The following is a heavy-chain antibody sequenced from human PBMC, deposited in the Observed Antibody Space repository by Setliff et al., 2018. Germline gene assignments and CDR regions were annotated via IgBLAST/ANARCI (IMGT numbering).Heavy chain of an antibody. V-gene: IGHV1-18*01. J-gene: IGHJ3*01. CDR1: GFTFTDYG. CDR2: INNYNLNT. D-gene: IGHD4-4*01. Sequence: ASVKVSCKSSGFTFTDYGITWVRQVPGQGLEWMGWINNYNLNTQYAQQFQGRVTVTTDTSTTTAYLELSSLRADDTDVYYCLRDRPYSNPPEYAFDVWGQGTTVTVSS. CDR3: LRDRPYSNPPEYAFDV.